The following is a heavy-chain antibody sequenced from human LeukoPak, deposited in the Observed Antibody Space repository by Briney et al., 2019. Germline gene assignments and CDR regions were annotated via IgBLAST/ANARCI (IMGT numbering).Heavy chain of an antibody. CDR3: ARARVAAVAPGDAFDI. J-gene: IGHJ3*02. D-gene: IGHD6-19*01. CDR1: GGSISSGSYY. Sequence: SETLSLTCTVSGGSISSGSYYWSWIRQPAGKGLEWIGRIYTSGSTNYNPSLKSRVTISVDTSKNQFSLKLSSVTAADTAVYYCARARVAAVAPGDAFDIWGQGTMVTVSS. V-gene: IGHV4-61*02. CDR2: IYTSGST.